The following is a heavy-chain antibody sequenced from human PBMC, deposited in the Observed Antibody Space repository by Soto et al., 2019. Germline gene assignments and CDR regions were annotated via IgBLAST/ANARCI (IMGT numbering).Heavy chain of an antibody. CDR2: INHSGST. J-gene: IGHJ6*02. V-gene: IGHV4-34*01. D-gene: IGHD3-3*01. Sequence: RSLTCAVYGGSFSGYYWSWIRQPPGKGLEWIGEINHSGSTNYNPSLKSRVTISVDTSKNQFSLKLSSVAAADTAVYYCARGGERITIFGVVIRPYYYGMDVWGQGTTVTVSS. CDR3: ARGGERITIFGVVIRPYYYGMDV. CDR1: GGSFSGYY.